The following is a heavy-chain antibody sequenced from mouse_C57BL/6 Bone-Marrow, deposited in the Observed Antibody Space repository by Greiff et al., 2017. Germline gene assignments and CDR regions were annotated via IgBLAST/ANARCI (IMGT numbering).Heavy chain of an antibody. J-gene: IGHJ3*01. Sequence: QVQLQQSGPELVKPGASVKISCKASGYAFSSSWMNWVKQRPGKGLEWIGRLYPGDGDTNYNGKFKGKATLTADKSSSTAYMQLSSLTSEDSAVYFCARSGQLRFLGCAYWGQGTLVTVSA. CDR3: ARSGQLRFLGCAY. V-gene: IGHV1-82*01. CDR1: GYAFSSSW. D-gene: IGHD3-2*02. CDR2: LYPGDGDT.